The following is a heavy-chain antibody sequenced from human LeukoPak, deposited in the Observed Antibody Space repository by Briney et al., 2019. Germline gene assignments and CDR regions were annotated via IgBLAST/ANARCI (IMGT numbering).Heavy chain of an antibody. D-gene: IGHD5-12*01. J-gene: IGHJ3*02. V-gene: IGHV1-2*02. CDR2: INPNSGGT. CDR3: ARVKRISGYDLTGASDI. CDR1: GYTFTGYY. Sequence: GASVKVSCKASGYTFTGYYMHWVRQAPGQGLEWMGWINPNSGGTNYAQKFQGRVTMTRDTSISTAYMELSRLRSDDTAVYYCARVKRISGYDLTGASDIWGQGTMVTVSS.